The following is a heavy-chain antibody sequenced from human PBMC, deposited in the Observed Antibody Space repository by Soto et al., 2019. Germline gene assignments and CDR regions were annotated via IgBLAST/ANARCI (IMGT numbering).Heavy chain of an antibody. V-gene: IGHV1-18*04. CDR1: GYSFIMHG. D-gene: IGHD2-15*01. CDR3: ARGRDIDRSGASDI. CDR2: ISVDNGNT. J-gene: IGHJ3*02. Sequence: QVQLVQSGDEVKKTGASVKVSCKASGYSFIMHGISWVRQAPGQGLEWMGWISVDNGNTNYAKKYQERITMTTDTATSTVYMELKSLRSDDTAVYFCARGRDIDRSGASDIWGQGTKVNVSS.